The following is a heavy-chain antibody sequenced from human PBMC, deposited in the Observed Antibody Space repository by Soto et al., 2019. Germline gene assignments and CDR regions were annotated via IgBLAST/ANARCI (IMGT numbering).Heavy chain of an antibody. V-gene: IGHV4-4*07. J-gene: IGHJ6*02. CDR3: ARDKLDYYYYGMDV. D-gene: IGHD1-7*01. Sequence: QVQLQESGPGLVKPSETLSLTCTVSGGSISSYYWSWIRQPAGRGLEWIGRIYTSGSTNVNPSLQSRVTMSVDTSKNQFSLKLSSVTAADTAVYYCARDKLDYYYYGMDVWGQGTTVTVSS. CDR1: GGSISSYY. CDR2: IYTSGST.